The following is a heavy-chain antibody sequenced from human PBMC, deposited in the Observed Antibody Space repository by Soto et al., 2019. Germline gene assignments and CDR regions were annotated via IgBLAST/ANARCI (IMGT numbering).Heavy chain of an antibody. CDR3: ARDTLRSCKGGPCYRLQH. V-gene: IGHV3-33*01. CDR1: GFTFSSYV. D-gene: IGHD2-15*01. Sequence: GGSLRLSCAASGFTFSSYVMHWVRQAPGKGLEWVAAIWNDGSASYHVDSVKGRFTISRDNSKNTLYLQMNSLRVEDTAVYYCARDTLRSCKGGPCYRLQHWGQGTLVTVSS. CDR2: IWNDGSAS. J-gene: IGHJ1*01.